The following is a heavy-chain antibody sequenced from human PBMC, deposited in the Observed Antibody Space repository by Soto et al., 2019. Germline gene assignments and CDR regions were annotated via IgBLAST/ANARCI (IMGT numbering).Heavy chain of an antibody. CDR3: ARVKAACTGAFDI. CDR1: GYTFTSYG. D-gene: IGHD6-13*01. CDR2: ISAYNGNT. Sequence: QVQLVQSGAEVKKPGASVKVSCKASGYTFTSYGISWVRQAPGQGLEWMGWISAYNGNTNYAQKLQDRVTVTTDTSASTANMELRSLRSGDSSVYYCARVKAACTGAFDIWGQGTMVTVSS. V-gene: IGHV1-18*01. J-gene: IGHJ3*02.